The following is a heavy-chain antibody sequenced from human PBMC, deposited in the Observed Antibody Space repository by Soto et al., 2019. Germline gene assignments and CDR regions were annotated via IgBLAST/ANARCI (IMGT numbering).Heavy chain of an antibody. D-gene: IGHD3-10*01. CDR2: IKQDGSEK. CDR1: GFTFSSYW. V-gene: IGHV3-7*01. Sequence: GGSLRLSCAASGFTFSSYWMSWVRQAPGKGLEWVANIKQDGSEKYYVDSVKGRFTISRDNAKNSLYLQMNSLRAEDTAVYYCARIRSLVLLWFGEFDYWGQGTRVTVSS. J-gene: IGHJ4*02. CDR3: ARIRSLVLLWFGEFDY.